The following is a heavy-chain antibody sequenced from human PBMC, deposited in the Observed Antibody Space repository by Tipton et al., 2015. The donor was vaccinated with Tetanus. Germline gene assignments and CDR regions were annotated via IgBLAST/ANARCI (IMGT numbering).Heavy chain of an antibody. CDR2: VYSSGST. CDR1: GGSLNTFY. V-gene: IGHV4-4*07. Sequence: TLSLTCTVSGGSLNTFYWNWIRQPAGKGLEWIGRVYSSGSTNYNPSLKSRVTMSMDASKNQFSLELTSVTAADTAVYYCARDFRERSGTYYSYYYTMDVWGQGTTVTVSS. J-gene: IGHJ6*02. CDR3: ARDFRERSGTYYSYYYTMDV. D-gene: IGHD1-26*01.